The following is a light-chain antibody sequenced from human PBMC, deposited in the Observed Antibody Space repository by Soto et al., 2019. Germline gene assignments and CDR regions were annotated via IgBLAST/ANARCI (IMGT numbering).Light chain of an antibody. V-gene: IGKV1-27*01. CDR3: QKYNSAPLVT. CDR2: AAS. Sequence: DIQMTQSPSSLSASIRDRVTITCRASQGISNYLAWYQQKPGKAPQLLIYAASTLQSGVPSRFSGSGSGTDFTLTIDSLQPEDVATYYCQKYNSAPLVTFGGGTKVEIK. CDR1: QGISNY. J-gene: IGKJ4*01.